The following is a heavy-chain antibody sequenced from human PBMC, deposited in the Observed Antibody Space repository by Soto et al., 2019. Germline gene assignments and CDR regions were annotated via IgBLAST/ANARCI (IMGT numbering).Heavy chain of an antibody. J-gene: IGHJ4*02. CDR2: MNPNSGNT. CDR1: GYTFTSHD. Sequence: QVQLVQSGAEVKKPGASVKVSCKASGYTFTSHDINWVRQATGQGLEWMGWMNPNSGNTGYAQKFRGRVTMTRNTSISTAYRELSSLRSEDTAVYYCARWDYGDYARFHSWGQGTLVTVSS. CDR3: ARWDYGDYARFHS. V-gene: IGHV1-8*01. D-gene: IGHD4-17*01.